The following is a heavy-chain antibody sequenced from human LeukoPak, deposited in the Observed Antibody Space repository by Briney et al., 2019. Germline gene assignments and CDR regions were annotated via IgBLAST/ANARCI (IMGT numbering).Heavy chain of an antibody. Sequence: PGRSLRLSCAASGFTFDDYAMHWVRQAPGKGLEWVSGINWNGGNIGYAVSVKGRFTISRDNAENSLYLQMNSLRAEDTALYYCAREPFDYWGQGTLVTVSS. CDR2: INWNGGNI. J-gene: IGHJ4*02. CDR3: AREPFDY. V-gene: IGHV3-9*01. CDR1: GFTFDDYA.